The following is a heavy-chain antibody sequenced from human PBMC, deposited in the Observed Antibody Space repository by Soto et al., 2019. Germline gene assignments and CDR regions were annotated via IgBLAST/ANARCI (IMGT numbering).Heavy chain of an antibody. CDR2: ISYDGSNK. V-gene: IGHV3-30*18. D-gene: IGHD3-22*01. J-gene: IGHJ6*01. CDR1: GFTFSSYG. Sequence: QVQLVESGGGVVQPGRSLRLSCAASGFTFSSYGMHWVRQAPGKGLEWVAVISYDGSNKYYADSVKGRFTISRDNSKNTLYLQMNSLRAEDTAVYYCAKDLGTRIKDGMDVW. CDR3: AKDLGTRIKDGMDV.